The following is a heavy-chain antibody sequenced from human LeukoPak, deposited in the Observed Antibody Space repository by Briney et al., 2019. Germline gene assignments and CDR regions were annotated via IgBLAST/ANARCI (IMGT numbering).Heavy chain of an antibody. CDR2: IWYDGSNK. J-gene: IGHJ3*02. Sequence: QAGGSLRLSCAASGFTFSSYGMHWVRQAPGKGLEWVAVIWYDGSNKYYADSVKGRFTISRDNAKNSLYLQMNSLRAEDTAVYYCARVVVVPAANVCSGFDIWGQGTMVTVSS. V-gene: IGHV3-33*01. D-gene: IGHD2-2*01. CDR1: GFTFSSYG. CDR3: ARVVVVPAANVCSGFDI.